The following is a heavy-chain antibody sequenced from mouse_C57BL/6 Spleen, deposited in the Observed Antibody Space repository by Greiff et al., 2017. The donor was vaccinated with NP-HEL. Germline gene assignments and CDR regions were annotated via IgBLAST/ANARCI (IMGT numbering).Heavy chain of an antibody. CDR1: GFTFSSYT. J-gene: IGHJ4*01. V-gene: IGHV5-9*01. CDR2: ISGGGGNT. CDR3: ARQDGKRAMDY. D-gene: IGHD2-1*01. Sequence: EVQLVESGGGLVKPGGSLKLSCAASGFTFSSYTMSWVRQTPEKRLEWVATISGGGGNTYYPDSVKGRFTISRDNAKNTLYLQMSSLRSEDTALYYCARQDGKRAMDYWGQGTSVTVSS.